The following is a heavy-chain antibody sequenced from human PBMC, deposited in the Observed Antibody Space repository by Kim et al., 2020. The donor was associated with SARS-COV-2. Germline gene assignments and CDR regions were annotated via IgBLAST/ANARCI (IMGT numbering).Heavy chain of an antibody. J-gene: IGHJ4*02. Sequence: SVKRRFTISRDNSKNTLYLQMNSLRAEDTAVYYCAKGRSITMIVVVFDYWGQGTLVTVSS. CDR3: AKGRSITMIVVVFDY. D-gene: IGHD3-22*01. V-gene: IGHV3-30*02.